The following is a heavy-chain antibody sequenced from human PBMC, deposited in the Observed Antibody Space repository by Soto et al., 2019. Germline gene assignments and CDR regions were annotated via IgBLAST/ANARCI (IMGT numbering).Heavy chain of an antibody. D-gene: IGHD6-13*01. CDR2: IYWDDDK. CDR3: AHAYSSRAAGWYFDL. J-gene: IGHJ2*01. Sequence: QITLKESGPTLVKPTQTLTLTCTFSGFSLSTSGVGVGWIRQPPGKALEWLALIYWDDDKRYSPSLKSRLTITKDTSKSQVVLTMTNMDPVDTATYYCAHAYSSRAAGWYFDLWGRGTLVTVSS. V-gene: IGHV2-5*02. CDR1: GFSLSTSGVG.